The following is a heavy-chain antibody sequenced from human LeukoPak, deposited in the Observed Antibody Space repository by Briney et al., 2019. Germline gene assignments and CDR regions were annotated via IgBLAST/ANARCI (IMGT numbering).Heavy chain of an antibody. CDR1: GYTLTELS. Sequence: ASVKVSCKVSGYTLTELSMHWVRQAPGKGLEWMGGFDPEDGETIYAQKFQGRVTMTEDTSTDTAYMELSSLRSEDTAVYYCARGRHDYGDYVDAFDIWGQGTMVTVSS. J-gene: IGHJ3*02. CDR2: FDPEDGET. V-gene: IGHV1-24*01. D-gene: IGHD4-17*01. CDR3: ARGRHDYGDYVDAFDI.